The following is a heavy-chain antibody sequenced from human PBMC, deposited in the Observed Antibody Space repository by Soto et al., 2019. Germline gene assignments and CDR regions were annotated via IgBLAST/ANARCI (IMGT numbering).Heavy chain of an antibody. Sequence: GGSLRLSCAASGFTFSTYSMNWVRQAPGKGLEWISYISSSSTVYYADSVKGRFTISRDNAKNSLYLQMNSLRAEDTAVYYCARHNPLLTWGRGTLVTVSS. CDR1: GFTFSTYS. CDR3: ARHNPLLT. J-gene: IGHJ5*02. CDR2: ISSSSTV. V-gene: IGHV3-48*01. D-gene: IGHD3-9*01.